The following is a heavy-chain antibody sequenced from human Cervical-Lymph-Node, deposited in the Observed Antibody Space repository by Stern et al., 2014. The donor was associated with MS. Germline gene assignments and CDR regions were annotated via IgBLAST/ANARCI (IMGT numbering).Heavy chain of an antibody. Sequence: QLVQSGADVKKPASSVKVSCKSPGGIFSSGGVNLVRQAPGQGLDLMGGILPKFGTTHYTEKFQDRVKITADESMTTVSMDLRSLRSEDTALYYCATTFTWGQGTLITVSS. D-gene: IGHD3-16*01. CDR1: GGIFSSGG. CDR2: ILPKFGTT. CDR3: ATTFT. J-gene: IGHJ4*02. V-gene: IGHV1-69*01.